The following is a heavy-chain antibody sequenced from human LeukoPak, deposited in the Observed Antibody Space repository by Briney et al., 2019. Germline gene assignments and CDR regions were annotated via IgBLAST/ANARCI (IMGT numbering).Heavy chain of an antibody. CDR1: GGSISRNSYY. J-gene: IGHJ4*02. D-gene: IGHD4-11*01. CDR2: IYYSGNN. Sequence: PSETLSLTCTVSGGSISRNSYYWGWVRQPPGQGLEWIGSIYYSGNNYYNPPLKSRGTISVDTSRNQYSLKLTSVTAADTAVYYCARHDYNSLFDFWGQGSLVTVSS. CDR3: ARHDYNSLFDF. V-gene: IGHV4-39*01.